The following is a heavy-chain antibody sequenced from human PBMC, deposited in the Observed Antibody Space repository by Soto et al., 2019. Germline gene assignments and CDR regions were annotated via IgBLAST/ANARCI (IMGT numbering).Heavy chain of an antibody. CDR3: ARVAVPAAYLFYFDY. V-gene: IGHV4-59*01. Sequence: SETLSLTCTVSGDFISNNYWNWIRQPPGKGLEWIGYIYYSGDTRYNPSLKSRVTMSVDTSKNQFSLNLASVTAADTAVYYCARVAVPAAYLFYFDYWGQGALVTVS. CDR1: GDFISNNY. CDR2: IYYSGDT. D-gene: IGHD2-2*01. J-gene: IGHJ4*02.